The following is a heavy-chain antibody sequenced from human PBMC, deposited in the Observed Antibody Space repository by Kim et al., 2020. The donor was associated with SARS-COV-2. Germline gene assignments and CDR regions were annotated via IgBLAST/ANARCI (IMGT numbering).Heavy chain of an antibody. V-gene: IGHV3-30-3*01. D-gene: IGHD3-3*01. J-gene: IGHJ2*01. CDR2: ISYDGSNK. CDR3: ARDRITIFGVVPSVNWYFDL. Sequence: GGSLRLSCAASGFTFSSYAMHWVRQAPGKGLEWVAVISYDGSNKYYADSVKGRFTISRDNSKNTLYLQMNSLRAEDTAVYYCARDRITIFGVVPSVNWYFDLWGRGTLVTVSS. CDR1: GFTFSSYA.